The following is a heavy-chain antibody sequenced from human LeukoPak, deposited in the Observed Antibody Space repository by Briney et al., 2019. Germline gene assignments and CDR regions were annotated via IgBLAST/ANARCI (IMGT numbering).Heavy chain of an antibody. CDR1: GDSMSGSKYF. CDR3: ARRGITYSTSFFDM. J-gene: IGHJ3*02. CDR2: IFYSGSA. D-gene: IGHD6-13*01. Sequence: PSESLSHTCTVSGDSMSGSKYFWGWIRQPPGKGLEWIGNIFYSGSAYYNPSLKGRFTVSVDTPNNQFSLKVTSVTAADTALYFCARRGITYSTSFFDMWG. V-gene: IGHV4-39*01.